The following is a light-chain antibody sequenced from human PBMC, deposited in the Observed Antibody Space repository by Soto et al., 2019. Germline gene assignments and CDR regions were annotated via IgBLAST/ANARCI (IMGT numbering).Light chain of an antibody. CDR3: SSYTSSSTRV. CDR1: SSDVGGYNY. CDR2: DVS. Sequence: QSVLTQPASVSGSPGQSITISCTGTSSDVGGYNYVSWYQQHPGKAPKLMIYDVSNRPSGVSNRFSGSKSGNTASLTISGLQAEDEADYYGSSYTSSSTRVFETGPKVPVL. J-gene: IGLJ1*01. V-gene: IGLV2-14*01.